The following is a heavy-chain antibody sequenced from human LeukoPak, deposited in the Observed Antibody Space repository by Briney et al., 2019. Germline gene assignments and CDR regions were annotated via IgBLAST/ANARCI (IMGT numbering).Heavy chain of an antibody. CDR3: AREYYYDSSGSDAFDI. J-gene: IGHJ3*02. CDR2: INSDGSST. D-gene: IGHD3-22*01. Sequence: GGSLRLSCAASGFTFSSYWMHWVRQAPGKGLVWVSRINSDGSSTSYADSVKGRFTISRDNAKNTLYRQMNSLRAEDTAVYYCAREYYYDSSGSDAFDIWGQGTMVTVSS. V-gene: IGHV3-74*01. CDR1: GFTFSSYW.